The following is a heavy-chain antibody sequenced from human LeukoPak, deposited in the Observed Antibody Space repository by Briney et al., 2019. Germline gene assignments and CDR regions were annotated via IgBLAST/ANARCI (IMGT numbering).Heavy chain of an antibody. CDR1: GCTVSSNY. CDR3: ASGGRWLQNPFDY. D-gene: IGHD5-24*01. CDR2: IYSGGST. V-gene: IGHV3-66*01. J-gene: IGHJ4*02. Sequence: GGSPRISRAASGCTVSSNYMSWVRQAPGKGLGWGSVIYSGGSTYYADSVKGRFTISRDNSKNTLYLQMNSLRAEDTAVYYCASGGRWLQNPFDYWGQGTLVTVSS.